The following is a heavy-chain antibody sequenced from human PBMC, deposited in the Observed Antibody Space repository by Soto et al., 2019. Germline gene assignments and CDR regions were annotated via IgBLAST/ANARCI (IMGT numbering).Heavy chain of an antibody. D-gene: IGHD6-19*01. Sequence: QVQLVQSGAEVKKPGASVKVSCKASGYTFTSYDINWVRQATGQGLEWMGWMNPNSGNTGYAQKFQGRVTMTRNTXIXTXCMELSSLRSEDTAVYYCARVYYPSWDSSGWYDDDYWGQGTLVTVSS. V-gene: IGHV1-8*01. CDR1: GYTFTSYD. J-gene: IGHJ4*02. CDR2: MNPNSGNT. CDR3: ARVYYPSWDSSGWYDDDY.